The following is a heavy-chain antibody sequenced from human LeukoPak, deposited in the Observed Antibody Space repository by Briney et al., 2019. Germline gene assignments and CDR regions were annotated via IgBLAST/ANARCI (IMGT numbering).Heavy chain of an antibody. CDR3: ALWGYFDSSGRHF. CDR1: GGSFIGFH. J-gene: IGHJ4*02. V-gene: IGHV4-34*01. CDR2: INHSGST. Sequence: SETLSLTCAVYGGSFIGFHWNWIRQPPGKGLEWIGGINHSGSTNYNPSLTSRVTISVDPSKNQFSLNLNSVTAADTAVYYCALWGYFDSSGRHFWGQGTLVTVSS. D-gene: IGHD3-22*01.